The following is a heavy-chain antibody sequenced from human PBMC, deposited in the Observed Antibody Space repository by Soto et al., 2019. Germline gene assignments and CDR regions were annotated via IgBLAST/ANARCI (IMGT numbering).Heavy chain of an antibody. J-gene: IGHJ6*02. CDR1: GYTFTGYY. CDR3: ARARGYSSGWGGVTPVDYYYGMDV. Sequence: QVQLVQSGAEVKKPGASVKVSCKASGYTFTGYYMHWVRQAPGQGLEWMGWINPNSGGTNYAQKFQGRVTMTRDTSISTADMEWSRLRSDDTAVYYWARARGYSSGWGGVTPVDYYYGMDVWGQGTTVTVSS. CDR2: INPNSGGT. D-gene: IGHD6-19*01. V-gene: IGHV1-2*02.